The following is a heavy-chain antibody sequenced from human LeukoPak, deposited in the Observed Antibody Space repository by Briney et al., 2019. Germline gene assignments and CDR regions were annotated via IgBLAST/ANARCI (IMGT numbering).Heavy chain of an antibody. D-gene: IGHD1-26*01. CDR3: AKPSGILLITNPQS. J-gene: IGHJ5*02. CDR1: GFTFSTYA. CDR2: ISGSGDYT. Sequence: PGGSLRFSCAASGFTFSTYAMSWVRQAPGKGLEWVSGISGSGDYTYYADSVKGRFTISRDNSKNTLYLQMNSLRAEDTAVYYCAKPSGILLITNPQSWGQGTLVTVSS. V-gene: IGHV3-23*01.